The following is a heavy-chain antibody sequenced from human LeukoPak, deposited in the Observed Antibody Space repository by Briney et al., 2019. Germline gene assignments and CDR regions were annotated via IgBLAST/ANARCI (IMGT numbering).Heavy chain of an antibody. CDR2: ISYDGSNK. CDR3: ARDQGSGWYEAIGY. Sequence: PGGFLRLSCAASGFTFSSYAMHWVRQAPGKGLEWVAVISYDGSNKYYADSVKGRFTISRDNSKNTLYLQMNSLRAEDTAVYYCARDQGSGWYEAIGYWGQGTLVTVSS. CDR1: GFTFSSYA. V-gene: IGHV3-30-3*01. D-gene: IGHD6-19*01. J-gene: IGHJ4*02.